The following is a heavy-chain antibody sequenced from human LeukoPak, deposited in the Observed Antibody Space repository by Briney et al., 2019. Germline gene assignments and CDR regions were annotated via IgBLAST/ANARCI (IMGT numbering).Heavy chain of an antibody. D-gene: IGHD6-6*01. CDR3: ARGSTPLYSGSSYFDY. J-gene: IGHJ4*02. V-gene: IGHV3-21*01. CDR1: GFTFSSYS. CDR2: ISSSSSYI. Sequence: PGGSLRLSCAASGFTFSSYSMNWVRQAPGKGLEWVSSISSSSSYIYYADSVKGRFTISRDNAKNSLYLQMNSLRAEDTAVYYCARGSTPLYSGSSYFDYWGQGTLVTVSS.